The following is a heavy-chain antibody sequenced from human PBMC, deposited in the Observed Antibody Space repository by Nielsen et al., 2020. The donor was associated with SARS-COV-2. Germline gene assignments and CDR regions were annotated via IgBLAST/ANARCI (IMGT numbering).Heavy chain of an antibody. CDR2: IYSGGSST. J-gene: IGHJ6*02. CDR1: GFTFSSYA. CDR3: AKIGQQLVGDYGMDV. D-gene: IGHD6-13*01. Sequence: GESLKISCAASGFTFSSYAMSWVRQAPGKGLEWVSVIYSGGSSTYYADSVKGRFTISRDNSKNTLYLQMNSLRAEDTAVYYCAKIGQQLVGDYGMDVWGQGTTVTVSS. V-gene: IGHV3-23*03.